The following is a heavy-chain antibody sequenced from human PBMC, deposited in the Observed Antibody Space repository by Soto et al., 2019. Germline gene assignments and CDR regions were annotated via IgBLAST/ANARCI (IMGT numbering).Heavy chain of an antibody. CDR1: GYTFTSYG. CDR2: ISAYNGNT. J-gene: IGHJ5*02. Sequence: ASVKVSCKASGYTFTSYGISWVRQAPGQGLEWMGWISAYNGNTNYAQKLRGRVTMTTHTSTSTAYMELRSLRSDDTAVYYCARDRGYCSSTSCYTGTWFDPWGQGTLVTLSS. V-gene: IGHV1-18*01. CDR3: ARDRGYCSSTSCYTGTWFDP. D-gene: IGHD2-2*02.